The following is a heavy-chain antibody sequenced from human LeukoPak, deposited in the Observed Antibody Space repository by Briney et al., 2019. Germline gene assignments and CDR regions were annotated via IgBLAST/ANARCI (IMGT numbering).Heavy chain of an antibody. V-gene: IGHV3-23*01. CDR3: AKDWAGSDKRYYFDY. CDR1: GFTFSSYA. D-gene: IGHD5-24*01. Sequence: GGFLRLSCAASGFTFSSYAMTWVRQAPGKGLEWVSALSGSGGSTYYADSVKGRFTISRDNSQNTLYLQMNSLRAEDTAVYYCAKDWAGSDKRYYFDYWGQGTLVTVSS. J-gene: IGHJ4*02. CDR2: LSGSGGST.